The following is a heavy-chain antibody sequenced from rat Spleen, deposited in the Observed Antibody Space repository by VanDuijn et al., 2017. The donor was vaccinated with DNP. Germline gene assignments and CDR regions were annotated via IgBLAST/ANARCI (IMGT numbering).Heavy chain of an antibody. Sequence: QVQLKETGPGLVQPTQTLSITCTVSGFSLTSYFMQWVRQTPGKGLEWMGLIRSGGSTEYNSEFKSRLSISRDTSKSQVFLKVNSLQTEETATDYWVRYRTSFVMDAWGQGVRVTVSS. CDR2: IRSGGST. CDR3: VRYRTSFVMDA. V-gene: IGHV2-65*01. CDR1: GFSLTSYF. J-gene: IGHJ4*01. D-gene: IGHD1-11*01.